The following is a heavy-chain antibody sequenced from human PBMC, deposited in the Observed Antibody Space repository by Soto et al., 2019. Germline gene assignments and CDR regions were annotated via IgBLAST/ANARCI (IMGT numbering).Heavy chain of an antibody. Sequence: SETLSLTCTVSGDSMNSYYWSWIRQPAGKGLEWLGRMYVSGDTNYNPALNSRVSMSIDTSKQQFSLKLTSVTAADTAVYFCARAPPSNAFDVWSQGTPVTVSS. D-gene: IGHD2-2*01. J-gene: IGHJ3*01. CDR1: GDSMNSYY. CDR3: ARAPPSNAFDV. V-gene: IGHV4-4*07. CDR2: MYVSGDT.